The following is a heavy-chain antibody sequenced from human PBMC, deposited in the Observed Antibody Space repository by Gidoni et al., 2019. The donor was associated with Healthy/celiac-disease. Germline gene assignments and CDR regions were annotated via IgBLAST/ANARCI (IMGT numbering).Heavy chain of an antibody. D-gene: IGHD3-3*01. Sequence: QVQLQQWGAGLLKPSETLSLTCAVSGGSFRGYYWSWIRQPPGKGLEWIGEINHSGSTNYNPSRKSRVTISVDTSKNQFSLKLSSVTAADTAVYYCARGPSYDFWSGYRPDYFDYWGQGTLVTVSS. J-gene: IGHJ4*02. CDR1: GGSFRGYY. CDR2: INHSGST. CDR3: ARGPSYDFWSGYRPDYFDY. V-gene: IGHV4-34*01.